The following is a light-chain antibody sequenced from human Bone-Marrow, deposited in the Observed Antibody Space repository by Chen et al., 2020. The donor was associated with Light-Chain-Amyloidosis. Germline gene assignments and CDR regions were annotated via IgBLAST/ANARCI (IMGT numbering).Light chain of an antibody. CDR3: QQTYNAPG. CDR2: SAS. Sequence: DIQLTHPPSSLTASVGDRVTMTCRASQSISNYLNWYQQRPGKAPKLLIHSASTLQSGVPSRFSGSGFGTDFTLTISSLQPEDFASYYCQQTYNAPGFGPGTKVDI. V-gene: IGKV1-39*01. J-gene: IGKJ3*01. CDR1: QSISNY.